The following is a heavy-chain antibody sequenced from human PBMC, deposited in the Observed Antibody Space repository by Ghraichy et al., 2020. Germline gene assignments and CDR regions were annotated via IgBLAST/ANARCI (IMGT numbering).Heavy chain of an antibody. D-gene: IGHD2/OR15-2a*01. CDR1: GFTFSDFG. CDR3: TKDHSTSSAGMDV. CDR2: ISFHGSNR. V-gene: IGHV3-30*18. Sequence: GGSLRLSCAASGFTFSDFGIHWVRQAPGKGLEWVAVISFHGSNRHYADSVKGRFTISRDNSKDTVYLQMDSLGPEDTALYYCTKDHSTSSAGMDVWGQGTRVTVSS. J-gene: IGHJ6*02.